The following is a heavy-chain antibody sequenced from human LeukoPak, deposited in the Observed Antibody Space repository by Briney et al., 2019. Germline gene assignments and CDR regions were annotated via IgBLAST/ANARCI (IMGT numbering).Heavy chain of an antibody. CDR3: AMSYYYDSSGYYWTFDY. V-gene: IGHV1-69*13. Sequence: SVIVSCKAPGGTFRLYAISWVRQAPGHGLQLKGGLIPIFGTANDAQKFQGRVTTTAAESTSTAYMELSGLRSEDTAVYYCAMSYYYDSSGYYWTFDYWGQGTLVTVSS. CDR1: GGTFRLYA. CDR2: LIPIFGTA. J-gene: IGHJ4*02. D-gene: IGHD3-22*01.